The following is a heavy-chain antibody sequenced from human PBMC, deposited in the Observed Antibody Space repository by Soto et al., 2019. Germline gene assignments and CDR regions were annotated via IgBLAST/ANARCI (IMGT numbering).Heavy chain of an antibody. CDR2: ISSSSSYI. V-gene: IGHV3-21*01. CDR1: GFTFSSYS. CDR3: AREIVVVTIIAFDI. Sequence: VGSLRLSCATSGFTFSSYSMNWVRQAPGKGLEWVSSISSSSSYIYYADSVKGRFTISRDNAKNSLYLQMNSLRAEDTAVYYCAREIVVVTIIAFDIWGQGTMVTVSS. D-gene: IGHD3-22*01. J-gene: IGHJ3*02.